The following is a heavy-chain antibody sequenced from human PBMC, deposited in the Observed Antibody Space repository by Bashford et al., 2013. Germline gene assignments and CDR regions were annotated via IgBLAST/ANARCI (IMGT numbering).Heavy chain of an antibody. D-gene: IGHD6-13*01. CDR1: SGSITNYY. Sequence: SETLSLTCTVSSGSITNYYWSWIRQPPGKGLEWIGYIYHTGSTNYNPSLKSRVSISVDTPKNQFSLRLSAVTAADTAVYYCARHASYSNFWDWDYVGPGMLVTVSS. V-gene: IGHV4-59*08. CDR2: IYHTGST. J-gene: IGHJ4*03. CDR3: ARHASYSNFWDWDY.